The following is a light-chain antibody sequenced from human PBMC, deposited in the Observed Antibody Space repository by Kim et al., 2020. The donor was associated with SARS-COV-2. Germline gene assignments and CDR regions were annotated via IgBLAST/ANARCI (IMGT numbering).Light chain of an antibody. CDR1: QSVSSS. CDR3: QQRSNLWT. CDR2: DAS. J-gene: IGKJ2*02. V-gene: IGKV3-11*01. Sequence: RSLSPGERATLSGRASQSVSSSLAWYQQKPGQPPRLLIYDASNRATGIPARFSGSGSGTDFTLTISSLEPEDFAVYYCQQRSNLWTFGQGTKLEI.